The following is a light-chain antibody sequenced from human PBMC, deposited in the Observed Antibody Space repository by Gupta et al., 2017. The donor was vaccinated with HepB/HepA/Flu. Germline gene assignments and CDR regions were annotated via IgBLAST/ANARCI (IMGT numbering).Light chain of an antibody. CDR1: SGYSNYK. Sequence: QPVLTQPPSASASLRASVTLTCTLSSGYSNYKVDWYQQRPGKGPRFVMRVGTGGIVGSKGDGIPDRFSVLGSGMNRYLTIKNIQEEDESDDDGGADHGSGSNFVWVFGGGTKLTVL. J-gene: IGLJ3*02. CDR2: VGTGGIVG. CDR3: GADHGSGSNFVWV. V-gene: IGLV9-49*01.